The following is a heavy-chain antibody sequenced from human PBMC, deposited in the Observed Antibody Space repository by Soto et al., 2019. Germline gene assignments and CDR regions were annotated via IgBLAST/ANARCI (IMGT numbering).Heavy chain of an antibody. Sequence: ASVKVSCKASGYTFTSYDINCVRQATGQGLEWMGWMNPNSGNTGYAQKFQGRVTMTRNTSISTAYMELSSLRSEDTAVYYCARGGYDILTGYSFLGSMDVWGQGTTVTVSS. D-gene: IGHD3-9*01. CDR2: MNPNSGNT. CDR3: ARGGYDILTGYSFLGSMDV. J-gene: IGHJ6*02. V-gene: IGHV1-8*01. CDR1: GYTFTSYD.